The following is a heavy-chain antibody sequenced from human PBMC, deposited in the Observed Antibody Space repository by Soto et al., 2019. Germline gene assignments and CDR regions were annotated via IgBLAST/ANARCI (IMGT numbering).Heavy chain of an antibody. CDR2: ISGDATST. Sequence: EVQLVETGGGSVQRGGSLRLSCAASGFTFSNYWMHWVRQAPGKGLVWVSRISGDATSTSYADSVQGRFSISRDNVKNTLYLQMSSLRAEDTAVYYCASSISVAGTDWYFDLWGRGTLVTVSS. CDR3: ASSISVAGTDWYFDL. CDR1: GFTFSNYW. D-gene: IGHD6-19*01. J-gene: IGHJ2*01. V-gene: IGHV3-74*01.